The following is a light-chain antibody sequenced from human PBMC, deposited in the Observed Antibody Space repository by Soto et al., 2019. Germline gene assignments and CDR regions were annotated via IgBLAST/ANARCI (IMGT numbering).Light chain of an antibody. Sequence: EIVLTQSPGTLSLSPGERATLSCRASQSVSNNYLAWDQQKPGQAPGLLIYGASNTATGIPDRFSGSGSGTDFTLTISRLEPEDFAVYSCQQYGSSGTFGQGTKVEIK. CDR3: QQYGSSGT. CDR2: GAS. V-gene: IGKV3-20*01. CDR1: QSVSNNY. J-gene: IGKJ1*01.